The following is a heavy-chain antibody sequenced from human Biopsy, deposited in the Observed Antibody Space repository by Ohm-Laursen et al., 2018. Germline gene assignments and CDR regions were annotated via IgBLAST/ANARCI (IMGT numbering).Heavy chain of an antibody. V-gene: IGHV1-69*01. CDR2: IITFFRTV. CDR1: GGTFINSA. D-gene: IGHD3-9*01. CDR3: APQTPRDPDILTGAYHYDMAV. J-gene: IGHJ6*02. Sequence: SSVKVSCNVSGGTFINSAISWVRQAPGQGLEWMGGIITFFRTVNYAQNFQGRLTITADELTDTAYMELRSLRSEDTAVYYCAPQTPRDPDILTGAYHYDMAVWGQGTTVTVSS.